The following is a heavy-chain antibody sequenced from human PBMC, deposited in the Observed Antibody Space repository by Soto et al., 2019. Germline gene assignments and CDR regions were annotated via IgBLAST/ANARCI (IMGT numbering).Heavy chain of an antibody. CDR3: ARDVRPGYSSIAARREPHAD. J-gene: IGHJ4*02. CDR2: ISSSGSTI. CDR1: GFTFSDYY. V-gene: IGHV3-11*01. Sequence: GGSLRLSCAASGFTFSDYYMSWIRQAPGKGLEWVSYISSSGSTIYYADCVKGRFTMPRDNAKNSLYVQMNSLRAEDTAVYYCARDVRPGYSSIAARREPHADWGQGTLVTVSS. D-gene: IGHD6-6*01.